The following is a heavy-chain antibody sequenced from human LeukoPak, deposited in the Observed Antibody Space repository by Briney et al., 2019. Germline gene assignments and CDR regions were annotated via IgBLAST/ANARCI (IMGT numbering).Heavy chain of an antibody. CDR3: ATASNLRFEY. Sequence: GGSLRLSCATSGLTFRTTWMHWVRQAPGKGLMWVSRINGEGTTIDYADSVKGRFTVSRDSAKNTLFLQMNNLRTEGTARYFCATASNLRFEYWGQGPLVIVSA. V-gene: IGHV3-74*01. CDR2: INGEGTTI. J-gene: IGHJ4*02. CDR1: GLTFRTTW.